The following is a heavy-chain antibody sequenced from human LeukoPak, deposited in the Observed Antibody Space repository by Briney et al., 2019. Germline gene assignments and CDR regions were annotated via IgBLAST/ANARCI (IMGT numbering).Heavy chain of an antibody. V-gene: IGHV3-23*01. CDR2: ISGGGSDT. CDR1: GFTFSKYD. CDR3: AKVGNYDSSGYYDDYFFDS. D-gene: IGHD3-22*01. Sequence: GGSLRLSCAASGFTFSKYDMTWVRQAPGKGLEWVSAISGGGSDTSYAASVKGRFSISRDDSKNTLSLQMNSLRVEDMAVYFCAKVGNYDSSGYYDDYFFDSWGQGTLVTVSS. J-gene: IGHJ4*02.